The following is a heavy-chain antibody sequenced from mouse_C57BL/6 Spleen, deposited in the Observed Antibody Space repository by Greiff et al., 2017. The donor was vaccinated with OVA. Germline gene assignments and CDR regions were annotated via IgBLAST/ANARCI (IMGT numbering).Heavy chain of an antibody. D-gene: IGHD1-1*01. CDR1: GYTFTSYG. CDR2: IYPRSGNT. Sequence: VQLQESGAELARPGASVKLSCKASGYTFTSYGISWVKQSTGQGLEWIGEIYPRSGNTYYNEKFKGKATLTADKSSSTAYMELRSLTSEDSAVYFCARNGALTTVIDYWGQGTTLTVSS. J-gene: IGHJ2*01. V-gene: IGHV1-81*01. CDR3: ARNGALTTVIDY.